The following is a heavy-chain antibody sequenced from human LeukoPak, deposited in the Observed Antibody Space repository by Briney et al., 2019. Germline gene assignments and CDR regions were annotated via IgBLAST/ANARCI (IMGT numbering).Heavy chain of an antibody. CDR1: GGSISSYY. Sequence: PSETLSLTCTVSGGSISSYYWSWIRQPPGKGLEWIGYIYYSGSTNCNPSLKSRVTMSVDTSNNQISLKLSSVTAADTAVYYCARDRGSTGYFDYWGQGTLVTLSS. CDR3: ARDRGSTGYFDY. CDR2: IYYSGST. V-gene: IGHV4-59*01. D-gene: IGHD3-22*01. J-gene: IGHJ4*02.